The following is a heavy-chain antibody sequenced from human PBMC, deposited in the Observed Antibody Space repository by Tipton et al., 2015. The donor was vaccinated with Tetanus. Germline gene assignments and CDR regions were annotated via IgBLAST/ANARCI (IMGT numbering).Heavy chain of an antibody. Sequence: TLSLTCTVSGGSIATYYLSWIRQPPGKGLEWIGYIYYSGSSISNPSLASRATLSVDRTRNQFSLNLNSVTAADTAVYFCTRSTSPKVFD. CDR2: IYYSGSS. V-gene: IGHV4-59*01. CDR1: GGSIATYY. D-gene: IGHD2-2*01. CDR3: TRSTSPKVFD. J-gene: IGHJ2*01.